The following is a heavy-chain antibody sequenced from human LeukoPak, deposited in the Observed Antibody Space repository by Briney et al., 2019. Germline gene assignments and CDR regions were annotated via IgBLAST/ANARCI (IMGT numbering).Heavy chain of an antibody. CDR3: ASGGIGVFEN. D-gene: IGHD3-3*01. CDR2: IYSGGST. V-gene: IGHV3-53*01. J-gene: IGHJ4*02. CDR1: GFTVSSNY. Sequence: PGGSLRLSCAAAGFTVSSNYMTWVRQAPGKGLEWVSVIYSGGSTYYADSVKGRFTISRDNSKNTLYLQMNGLRAEDTAVYYCASGGIGVFENWGQGTLVTVSS.